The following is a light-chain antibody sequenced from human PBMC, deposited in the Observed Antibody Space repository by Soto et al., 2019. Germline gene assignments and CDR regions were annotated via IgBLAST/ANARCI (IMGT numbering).Light chain of an antibody. Sequence: IVLTQSPGTLSLSQGERATLSCRASQSVSNNYLAWYQQKPGQAPRLLIYGASNRATGIPDRFSGSGSGTDFTLTISSLQPDDFATYYCQQYNSYSWTFGQGTKVDI. CDR3: QQYNSYSWT. V-gene: IGKV3-20*01. CDR2: GAS. CDR1: QSVSNNY. J-gene: IGKJ1*01.